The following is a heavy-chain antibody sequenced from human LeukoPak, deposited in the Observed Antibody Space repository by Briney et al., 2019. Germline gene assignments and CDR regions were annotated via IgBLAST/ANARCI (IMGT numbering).Heavy chain of an antibody. CDR1: GGTFSSYA. D-gene: IGHD1-26*01. Sequence: GASVKVSCKASGGTFSSYAISWVRQAPGQGLEWMGGIIPIFGTANYAQKFQGRVTITADESTSTAYMELSSLRSEDTAVYYCARGPRVGAAGFVSYHYIDVWGKGTTVTVSS. CDR2: IIPIFGTA. CDR3: ARGPRVGAAGFVSYHYIDV. J-gene: IGHJ6*03. V-gene: IGHV1-69*13.